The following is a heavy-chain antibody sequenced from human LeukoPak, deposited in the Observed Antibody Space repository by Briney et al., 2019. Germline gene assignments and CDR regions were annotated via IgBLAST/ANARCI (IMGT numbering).Heavy chain of an antibody. D-gene: IGHD3-22*01. CDR2: IYYSGST. CDR1: GGSISSGGYY. V-gene: IGHV4-31*03. CDR3: AREGPHYYDSSGYYGGGVY. J-gene: IGHJ4*02. Sequence: SETLSLTCTVSGGSISSGGYYWSWIRQHPGKGLEWIGYIYYSGSTYYNPSLKSRVTISVDTSKNQFSLKLSSVTAADTAVYYCAREGPHYYDSSGYYGGGVYWGQGTLVTVSS.